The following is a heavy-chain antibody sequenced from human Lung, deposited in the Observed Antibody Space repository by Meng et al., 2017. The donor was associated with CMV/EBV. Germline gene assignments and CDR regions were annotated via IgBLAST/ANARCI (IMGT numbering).Heavy chain of an antibody. CDR1: GYNFKSYG. D-gene: IGHD3-16*01. J-gene: IGHJ4*02. CDR2: ISAHNGNT. Sequence: QVYLVRLGAVVRKPGAALTVVCRTSGYNFKSYGNSWVRQAPGQGLEWLGWISAHNGNTNYAQRVQDRVTMTTYRAATTAYLTLRSLRPDDTAVYYCVRVVYHYDGHGLDHWGQGTLVTVSS. CDR3: VRVVYHYDGHGLDH. V-gene: IGHV1-18*01.